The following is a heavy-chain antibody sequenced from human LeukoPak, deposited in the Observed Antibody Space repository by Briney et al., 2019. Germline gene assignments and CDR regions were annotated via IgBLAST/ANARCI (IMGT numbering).Heavy chain of an antibody. CDR3: ARARESGYRVYDSDY. Sequence: ASVKVSCKASGYTFTSYYMHWVRQAPGQGREWMGIINPSGGNTNYAQKLQGRVTMTTDTSTSTAYMELRRLISDDAAIYYCARARESGYRVYDSDYWGQGTLVSVSS. J-gene: IGHJ4*02. CDR2: INPSGGNT. CDR1: GYTFTSYY. D-gene: IGHD5/OR15-5a*01. V-gene: IGHV1-46*01.